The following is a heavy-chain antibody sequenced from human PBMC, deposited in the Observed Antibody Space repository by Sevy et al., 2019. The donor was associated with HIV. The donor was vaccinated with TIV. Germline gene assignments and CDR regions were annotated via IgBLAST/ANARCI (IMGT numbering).Heavy chain of an antibody. CDR2: IRYSVST. CDR3: AGPILTYRSGWSYYDH. J-gene: IGHJ4*02. V-gene: IGHV4-39*01. D-gene: IGHD6-19*01. CDR1: GASISSSAYY. Sequence: SETLSLTCTVSGASISSSAYYWGWIRQPPGKGLEWIASIRYSVSTYYNPSLRSRVTISADASKNQFSLKLNSVTAADTAVYYCAGPILTYRSGWSYYDHWGQGTVVTVSS.